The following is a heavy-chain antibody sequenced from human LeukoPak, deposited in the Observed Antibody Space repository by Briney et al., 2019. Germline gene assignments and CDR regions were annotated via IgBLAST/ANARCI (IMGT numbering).Heavy chain of an antibody. Sequence: GGSLRLSCAASGFTFSTYWMHWVRQAPGKGLEWVSAISGSGGSTYYADSVKGRFTISRDNSKNTLYLQMNSLRAEDTAVYYCAKDQGHSSSWYDYWGQGTLVTVSS. D-gene: IGHD6-13*01. J-gene: IGHJ4*02. V-gene: IGHV3-23*01. CDR3: AKDQGHSSSWYDY. CDR2: ISGSGGST. CDR1: GFTFSTYW.